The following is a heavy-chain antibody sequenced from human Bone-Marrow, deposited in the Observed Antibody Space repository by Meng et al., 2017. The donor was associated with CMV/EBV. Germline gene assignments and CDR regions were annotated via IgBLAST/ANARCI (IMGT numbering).Heavy chain of an antibody. CDR3: ARDRRLQRTTGGGMDV. V-gene: IGHV4-39*07. CDR2: IYYSGST. D-gene: IGHD1-14*01. CDR1: AGSISSSSYY. Sequence: GSLRLSCTASAGSISSSSYYWGWIRQPPGKGLEWIGSIYYSGSTYYNPSLKSRVTISVDTSKNQFSLKLSSVTAADTAVYYCARDRRLQRTTGGGMDVWGQGTTVTVSS. J-gene: IGHJ6*02.